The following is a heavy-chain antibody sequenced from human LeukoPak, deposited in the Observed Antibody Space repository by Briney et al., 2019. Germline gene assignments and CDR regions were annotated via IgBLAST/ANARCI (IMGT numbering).Heavy chain of an antibody. CDR3: ARDQVDYVWGSYRPNWYFDL. D-gene: IGHD3-16*02. CDR1: GGSIGSGGYY. CDR2: IYYSGST. J-gene: IGHJ2*01. V-gene: IGHV4-31*03. Sequence: SETLSLTCTVSGGSIGSGGYYWSWIRQHPGKGLEWIGYIYYSGSTYYNPSLKSRVTISVDTSKNQFSLKLSSVTAADTAVYYCARDQVDYVWGSYRPNWYFDLWGRGTLVTVSS.